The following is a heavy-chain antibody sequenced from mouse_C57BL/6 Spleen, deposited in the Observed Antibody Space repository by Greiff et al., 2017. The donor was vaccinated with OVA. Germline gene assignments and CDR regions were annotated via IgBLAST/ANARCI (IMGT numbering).Heavy chain of an antibody. CDR1: GYTFTDYE. J-gene: IGHJ2*01. CDR2: IDPETGGT. D-gene: IGHD3-3*01. V-gene: IGHV1-15*01. CDR3: TRGGTRYFDY. Sequence: VQRVESGAELVRPGASVTLSCKASGYTFTDYEMHWVKQTPVHGLEWIGAIDPETGGTAYNQKFKGKAILTADKSSSTAYMELRSLTSEDSAVYYCTRGGTRYFDYWGQGTTLTVSS.